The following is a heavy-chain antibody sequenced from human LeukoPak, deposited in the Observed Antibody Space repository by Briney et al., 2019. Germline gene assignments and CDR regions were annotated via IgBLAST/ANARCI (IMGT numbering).Heavy chain of an antibody. V-gene: IGHV1-8*01. Sequence: ASVKVSCKASGYTFTSYDINWVRQATGQGLEWMGWMNPNSGNTGYAQEFQGRVTMTRNSSITTAYMGLSSLRSEDTAVYYCARRHGRCSDGSCYYPDYWGQGTLVTVSS. D-gene: IGHD2-15*01. CDR2: MNPNSGNT. J-gene: IGHJ4*02. CDR1: GYTFTSYD. CDR3: ARRHGRCSDGSCYYPDY.